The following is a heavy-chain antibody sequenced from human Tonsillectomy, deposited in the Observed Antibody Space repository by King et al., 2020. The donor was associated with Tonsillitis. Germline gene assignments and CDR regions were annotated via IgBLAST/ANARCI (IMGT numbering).Heavy chain of an antibody. Sequence: QLQESGPGLVKPSETLSLTCTVSGGSISSYYWSWIRQPPGKGLEWIGYIYYSGSTNYNPSLKSRVTISVDTSKNQFSLKLSALTAADTAVYYCAGGVVALGPWWLAGPTPGGWFDPWGQGTLVTVSS. D-gene: IGHD2-8*02. V-gene: IGHV4-59*01. CDR2: IYYSGST. CDR1: GGSISSYY. CDR3: AGGVVALGPWWLAGPTPGGWFDP. J-gene: IGHJ5*02.